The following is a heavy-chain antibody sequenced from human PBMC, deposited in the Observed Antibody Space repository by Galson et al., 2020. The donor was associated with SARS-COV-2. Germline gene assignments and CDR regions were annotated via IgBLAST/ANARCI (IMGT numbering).Heavy chain of an antibody. Sequence: SGPTLVKPTQTLTLTCTFSGFSPSSSGVGVGWIRQPPGKALEWLALIYWDDDAHYSPSLKSRLTITKDTSKNQVVLTMTNIDPVDTGTYFCAHVLFFESSGYWGFDYWGQGTRVIGSS. J-gene: IGHJ4*02. CDR2: IYWDDDA. CDR1: GFSPSSSGVG. CDR3: AHVLFFESSGYWGFDY. D-gene: IGHD3-22*01. V-gene: IGHV2-5*02.